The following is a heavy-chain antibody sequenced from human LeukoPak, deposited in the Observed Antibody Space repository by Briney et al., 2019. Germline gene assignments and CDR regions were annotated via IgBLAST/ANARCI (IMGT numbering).Heavy chain of an antibody. CDR1: GFTFGDYA. Sequence: PGGSLRLSCTASGFTFGDYAMSWFRQAPGKGLEWVGFIRSKAYGGTTEYAASVKGRFTISRDDSKSIAYLQMNSLKTEDTAVYYCTRVVSVANLDYWGQGTLVTVSS. CDR3: TRVVSVANLDY. J-gene: IGHJ4*02. D-gene: IGHD1-14*01. CDR2: IRSKAYGGTT. V-gene: IGHV3-49*03.